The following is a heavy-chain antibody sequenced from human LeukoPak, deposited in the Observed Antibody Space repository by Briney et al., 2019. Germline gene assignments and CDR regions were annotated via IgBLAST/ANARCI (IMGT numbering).Heavy chain of an antibody. J-gene: IGHJ3*02. V-gene: IGHV3-23*01. CDR3: AKGSGYYSRDAFDI. D-gene: IGHD3-22*01. Sequence: GGSLRLSCAASGFTFSSYAMSWVRQAPGKGLEWVSATIGSGYNTYYADSVKGRFAISRDSSKNTLYLQMNSLRAEDTAVYYCAKGSGYYSRDAFDIWGQGTMVTVSS. CDR2: TIGSGYNT. CDR1: GFTFSSYA.